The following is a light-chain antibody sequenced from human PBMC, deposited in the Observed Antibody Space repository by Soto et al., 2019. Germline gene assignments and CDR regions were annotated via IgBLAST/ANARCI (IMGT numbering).Light chain of an antibody. CDR1: QSVSSN. CDR3: QQRGNWPPIT. CDR2: GAS. Sequence: EIVMTQSPATLSMSPGERATLSCRASQSVSSNLAWYQQKRGQAPRLLIYGASTRATGLPARFSGSGSGTEFTLTISSLQAEDFAVYYCQQRGNWPPITFGQGTRLEIK. J-gene: IGKJ5*01. V-gene: IGKV3-15*01.